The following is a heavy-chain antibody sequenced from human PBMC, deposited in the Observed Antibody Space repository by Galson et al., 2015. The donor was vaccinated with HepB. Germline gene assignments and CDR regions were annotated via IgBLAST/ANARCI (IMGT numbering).Heavy chain of an antibody. V-gene: IGHV3-21*01. J-gene: IGHJ5*02. Sequence: SPRLSCAASGFTFSSYSMNWVRQAPGKGLEWVSSISSSSSYIYYADSVKGRFTISRDNAKNSLYLQMNSLRAEDTAVYYCARDTPSMVRGVMRWRGAGAFDPWGQGTLVTVSS. CDR2: ISSSSSYI. D-gene: IGHD3-10*01. CDR1: GFTFSSYS. CDR3: ARDTPSMVRGVMRWRGAGAFDP.